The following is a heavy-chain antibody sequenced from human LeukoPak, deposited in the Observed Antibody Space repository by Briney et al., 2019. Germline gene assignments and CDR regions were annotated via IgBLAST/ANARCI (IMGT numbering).Heavy chain of an antibody. CDR1: GFPFSTYV. Sequence: GGSLRLSCAASGFPFSTYVMSWVRQAPGKGLEWVSSITASGDATYYADSVKGRFTISRDNSKNTLYLQMDSLRAEDAAIYYCATDEAHCSGGSCYSFTYWGQGTLVTVSS. CDR3: ATDEAHCSGGSCYSFTY. V-gene: IGHV3-23*01. D-gene: IGHD2-15*01. CDR2: ITASGDAT. J-gene: IGHJ4*02.